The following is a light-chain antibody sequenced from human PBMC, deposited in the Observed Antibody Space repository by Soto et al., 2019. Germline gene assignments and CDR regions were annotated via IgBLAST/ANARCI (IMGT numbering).Light chain of an antibody. CDR3: QQYQSFST. CDR1: QNINTW. J-gene: IGKJ4*02. V-gene: IGKV1-5*01. Sequence: DIQMTQSPSTLSASVGDRVTITCRASQNINTWVAWYQQKPGPAPKLLMYHASSLESGVASRFSGSGSGTEFTLRISSLQPDDFATYVCQQYQSFSTFAGGTKVEVK. CDR2: HAS.